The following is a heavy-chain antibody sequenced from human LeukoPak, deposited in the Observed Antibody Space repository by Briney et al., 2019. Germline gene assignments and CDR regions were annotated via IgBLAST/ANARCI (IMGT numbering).Heavy chain of an antibody. D-gene: IGHD2-21*02. Sequence: ASVKVSCKASGYTFTRYGISWVRQAPGQGLEWMGWISAYDGNTNYAQKLQGRVTMTTDTSTSTAYMELRSLRSDDTAVYYCARQTLAYCGGDCYSPEFDYWGQGTLVSVSS. CDR3: ARQTLAYCGGDCYSPEFDY. CDR1: GYTFTRYG. J-gene: IGHJ4*02. V-gene: IGHV1-18*01. CDR2: ISAYDGNT.